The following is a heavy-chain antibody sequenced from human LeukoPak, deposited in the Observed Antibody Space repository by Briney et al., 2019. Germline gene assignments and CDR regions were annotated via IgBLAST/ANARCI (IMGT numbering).Heavy chain of an antibody. J-gene: IGHJ5*02. D-gene: IGHD6-19*01. Sequence: GASVKVSCEASGYTFISYGISWVRQAPGQGLEWMGWISTHNGYTKYAQKFQGRVTMTTDTSMSTAYMELRSLRSDDTAVYYCARRRAVAGVNWFDPWGQGTLVTVSS. CDR2: ISTHNGYT. CDR3: ARRRAVAGVNWFDP. V-gene: IGHV1-18*01. CDR1: GYTFISYG.